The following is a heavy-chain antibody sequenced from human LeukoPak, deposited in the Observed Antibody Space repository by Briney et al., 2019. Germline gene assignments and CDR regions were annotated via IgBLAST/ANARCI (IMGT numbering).Heavy chain of an antibody. J-gene: IGHJ4*02. CDR3: ARGSMVVAVNLDY. V-gene: IGHV1-2*02. Sequence: VASVKVSCKASGYTFTGYYMHWVRQAPGQGLECMGWINPNSGGTNYAQKFQGRVTMTRDTSISTAYMELSRLRSDDTAVYYCARGSMVVAVNLDYWGQGTLVTVSS. D-gene: IGHD2-15*01. CDR1: GYTFTGYY. CDR2: INPNSGGT.